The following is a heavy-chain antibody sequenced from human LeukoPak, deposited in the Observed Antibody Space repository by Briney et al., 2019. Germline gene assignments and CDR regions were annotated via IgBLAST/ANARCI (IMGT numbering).Heavy chain of an antibody. J-gene: IGHJ4*02. CDR2: IYYSGST. Sequence: SETLSLTCTVSGGSIGCGGYYWSWIRQHPGKGLWWIAYIYYSGSTYYNPPLKSRVTISVDTSKNQFSLKLSSVTAADTAVYYCARSTIPAATNFDYWGQGTLVTVSS. D-gene: IGHD2-2*01. V-gene: IGHV4-31*03. CDR1: GGSIGCGGYY. CDR3: ARSTIPAATNFDY.